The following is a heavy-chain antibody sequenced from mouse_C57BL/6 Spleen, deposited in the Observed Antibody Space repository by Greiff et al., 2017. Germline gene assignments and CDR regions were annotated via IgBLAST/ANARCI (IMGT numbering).Heavy chain of an antibody. CDR2: INPGSGGT. V-gene: IGHV1-54*01. Sequence: QVQLQQSGAELVRPGTSVKVSCKASGYAFTNYLIEWVKQRPGPGLEWIGVINPGSGGTNYNEKFKGKATLTADKSSSTAYMQLSSLTSEDSAVYFCARSGDYDGAWFAYWGQGTLVTVSA. D-gene: IGHD2-4*01. CDR3: ARSGDYDGAWFAY. CDR1: GYAFTNYL. J-gene: IGHJ3*01.